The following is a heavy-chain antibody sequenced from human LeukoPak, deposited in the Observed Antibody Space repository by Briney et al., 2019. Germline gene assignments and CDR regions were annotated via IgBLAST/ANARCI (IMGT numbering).Heavy chain of an antibody. CDR3: ARRTGSGSYYVDF. Sequence: PSETLSLTCAVSGYSISSGYYWGWIRQRPGEGLEWIGSIYHSGSTYYNPSLKSRVTISVDTSKNQFSLKVTSVTAADTAVYYCARRTGSGSYYVDFWGQGTVVTVSS. CDR2: IYHSGST. J-gene: IGHJ4*02. CDR1: GYSISSGYY. V-gene: IGHV4-38-2*01. D-gene: IGHD3-10*01.